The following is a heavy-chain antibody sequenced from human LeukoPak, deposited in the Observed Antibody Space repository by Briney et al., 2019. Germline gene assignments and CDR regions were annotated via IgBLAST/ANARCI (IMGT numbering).Heavy chain of an antibody. CDR1: GGSISSSNYY. CDR2: IYYSGST. D-gene: IGHD4-17*01. Sequence: PSETLSLTCTVSGGSISSSNYYWGWIRQPPGKGLEWIGSIYYSGSTYYSPSLKSRVTISVDTSKNQFSLKLSSVTAADTAVYYCARTTTTYWFDPWGQGTLVTVSS. J-gene: IGHJ5*02. V-gene: IGHV4-39*07. CDR3: ARTTTTYWFDP.